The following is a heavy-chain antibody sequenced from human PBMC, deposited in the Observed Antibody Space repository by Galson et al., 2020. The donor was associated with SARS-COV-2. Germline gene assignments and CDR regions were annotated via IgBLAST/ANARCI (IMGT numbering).Heavy chain of an antibody. V-gene: IGHV4-59*01. CDR3: ARLPGVYSSSTAWFDP. CDR1: GGSMSNYY. J-gene: IGHJ5*02. Sequence: SETLSLTCTVSGGSMSNYYWSWIRQPPGKGLEWNGYVYYSGSTNYNPSLKSRVTMSVATSKNQFSLKLSSVTAADTAVYYCARLPGVYSSSTAWFDPWGQGTLVTVSS. D-gene: IGHD6-6*01. CDR2: VYYSGST.